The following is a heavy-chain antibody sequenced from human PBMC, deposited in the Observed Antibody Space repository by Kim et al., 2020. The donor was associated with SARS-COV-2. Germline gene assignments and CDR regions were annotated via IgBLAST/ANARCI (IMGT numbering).Heavy chain of an antibody. J-gene: IGHJ6*02. Sequence: SETLSLTCTVSGGSISSSSYYWGWIRQPPGKGLEWIGSIYYSGSTYYNPSLKSRVTISVDTSKNQFSLKLSSVTAADTAVYYCARHGEVGAPGLYYYYGMDVWGQGTTVTGSS. CDR1: GGSISSSSYY. D-gene: IGHD1-26*01. CDR2: IYYSGST. CDR3: ARHGEVGAPGLYYYYGMDV. V-gene: IGHV4-39*01.